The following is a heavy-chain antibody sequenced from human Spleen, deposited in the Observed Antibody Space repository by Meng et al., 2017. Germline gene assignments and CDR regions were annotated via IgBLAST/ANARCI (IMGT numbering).Heavy chain of an antibody. CDR2: IKSKVNGGTT. CDR3: AKKGSSGYSVAIHYGMDV. V-gene: IGHV3-15*01. D-gene: IGHD3-22*01. Sequence: GESLKISCVASGITFRNLWMTWVRQAPGKGLEWVGRIKSKVNGGTTDFAAPVKGRFTISRDDPENTLYLQMNSLRAEDTAVYYCAKKGSSGYSVAIHYGMDVWGQGTTVTVSS. CDR1: GITFRNLW. J-gene: IGHJ6*02.